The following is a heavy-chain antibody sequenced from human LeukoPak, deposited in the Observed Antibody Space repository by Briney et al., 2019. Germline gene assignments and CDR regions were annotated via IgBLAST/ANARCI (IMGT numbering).Heavy chain of an antibody. CDR1: GGSFSGYY. V-gene: IGHV4-34*01. J-gene: IGHJ6*02. CDR3: ARTMSSSHTVYGMDV. CDR2: INHSGST. D-gene: IGHD2-2*02. Sequence: PSETLSLTCAVYGGSFSGYYWSWIRQPPGKGLEWIGEINHSGSTKYNPSLKSRVTISVDTSKNQFSLKLSSVTAADTAVDYCARTMSSSHTVYGMDVWGQGTTVTVSS.